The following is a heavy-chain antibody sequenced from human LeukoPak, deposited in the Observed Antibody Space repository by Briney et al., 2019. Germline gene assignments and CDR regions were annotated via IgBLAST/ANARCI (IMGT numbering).Heavy chain of an antibody. CDR1: GGSFSGYY. CDR2: INHSGST. Sequence: PSETLSLTCAVYGGSFSGYYWSWIRQPPGKGLEWIGEINHSGSTDYNPSLKSRVTISVDTSKNQFSLKLSSVTAADTAVYYCGSWGARGYSYGYHYWGQGTLVTVSS. V-gene: IGHV4-34*01. CDR3: GSWGARGYSYGYHY. J-gene: IGHJ4*02. D-gene: IGHD5-18*01.